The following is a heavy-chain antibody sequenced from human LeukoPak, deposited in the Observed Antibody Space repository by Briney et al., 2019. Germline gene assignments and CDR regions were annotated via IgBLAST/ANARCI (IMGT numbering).Heavy chain of an antibody. D-gene: IGHD6-13*01. V-gene: IGHV4-39*01. CDR3: ARLKTAAGTKYFDY. CDR2: IYYSGSN. J-gene: IGHJ4*02. CDR1: GDSISSPTYY. Sequence: PSETLSLTXTVSGDSISSPTYYWGWISQPPGKGLEWIGTIYYSGSNYNNLSLKSRVTISVDASKNQFSLRLSSVTAADTAVYYCARLKTAAGTKYFDYWGQGTLVTVSS.